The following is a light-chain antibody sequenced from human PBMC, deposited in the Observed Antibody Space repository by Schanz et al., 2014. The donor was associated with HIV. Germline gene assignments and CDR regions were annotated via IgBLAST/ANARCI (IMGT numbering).Light chain of an antibody. CDR3: SSLSTSGAPL. CDR2: DVT. J-gene: IGLJ1*01. Sequence: QSALTQPRSVSGSPGQSVTISCTGTSSDVGGYDYVSWYQQHPGKAPKLMIYDVTKRPSGVPDRFSGSKSGNTASLTIYDLQREDEADYYCSSLSTSGAPLFGTGTKVTVL. V-gene: IGLV2-11*01. CDR1: SSDVGGYDY.